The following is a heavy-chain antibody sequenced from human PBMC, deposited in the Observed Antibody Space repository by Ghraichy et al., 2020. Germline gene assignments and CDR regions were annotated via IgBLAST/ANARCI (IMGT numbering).Heavy chain of an antibody. J-gene: IGHJ4*02. V-gene: IGHV1-2*02. CDR3: ARTYYYDSSGYYTQRTLFDY. D-gene: IGHD3-22*01. CDR1: GYTFTGYY. Sequence: ASVKVSCKASGYTFTGYYIHWVRQAPGQGLEWMGWINPNSGGTNYAQKFQGRVTMTRDTSISTAYMELSGLRSDDTAVYSCARTYYYDSSGYYTQRTLFDYWGQGTLVTVSS. CDR2: INPNSGGT.